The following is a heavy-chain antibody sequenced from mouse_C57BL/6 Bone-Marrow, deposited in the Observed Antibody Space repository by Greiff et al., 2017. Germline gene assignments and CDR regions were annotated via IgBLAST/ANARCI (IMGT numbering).Heavy chain of an antibody. D-gene: IGHD1-1*01. V-gene: IGHV14-2*01. CDR2: IDPEDGET. CDR3: TRSLIYYDNNN. Sequence: VQLQQSGAELVKPGASVKLSCTASGFNIKDYYIHWVKQRTEQGLEWIGRIDPEDGETKYAPKFQDKATITADTSSNTAYLQLSSLTSEDTAVYYCTRSLIYYDNNNWDRGTTLAVSS. CDR1: GFNIKDYY. J-gene: IGHJ2*01.